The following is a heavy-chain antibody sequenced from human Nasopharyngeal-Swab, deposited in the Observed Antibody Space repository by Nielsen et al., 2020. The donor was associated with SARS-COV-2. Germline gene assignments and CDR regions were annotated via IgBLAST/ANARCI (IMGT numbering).Heavy chain of an antibody. CDR3: ARAGIAAAGYYYYGMDV. Sequence: SETLSLTCAVYGGSFRGYYWSWIRQPPGKGLEWIGEINHSGSTNYNPSLKSRVTISVDTSKNQFSLKLSSVTAADTAVYYCARAGIAAAGYYYYGMDVWGQGTTVTVSS. V-gene: IGHV4-34*01. CDR1: GGSFRGYY. J-gene: IGHJ6*02. CDR2: INHSGST. D-gene: IGHD6-13*01.